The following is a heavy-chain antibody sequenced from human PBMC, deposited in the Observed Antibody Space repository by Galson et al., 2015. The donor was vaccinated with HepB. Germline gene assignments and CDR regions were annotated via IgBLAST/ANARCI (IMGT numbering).Heavy chain of an antibody. V-gene: IGHV5-51*03. D-gene: IGHD3-22*01. CDR3: ARSCDSSGDLFDF. J-gene: IGHJ4*02. CDR1: GYSFTNYW. Sequence: QSGAEVKKPGEFLKIFCKGSGYSFTNYWIGWVRQMPGKGLEWMGIIYPGDSDTRYSPSFQGQVTISADKSITTAYLQWSSLKASDTAMYYCARSCDSSGDLFDFWGQGTLVTVSS. CDR2: IYPGDSDT.